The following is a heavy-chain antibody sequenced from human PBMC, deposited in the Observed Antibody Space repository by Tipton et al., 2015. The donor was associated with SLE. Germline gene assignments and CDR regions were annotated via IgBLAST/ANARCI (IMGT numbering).Heavy chain of an antibody. V-gene: IGHV1-18*01. J-gene: IGHJ6*02. Sequence: QSGPEVKKPGASVKVSCKASGYTFTSSGISWVRQAPGQGLEWMGWISAYNGNTNYAQKFQGRISMTRDTSTSTVYMELSSLRSEDTAVYYCARDLDVVLEPAALGMDVWGQGTTVTVSS. CDR3: ARDLDVVLEPAALGMDV. CDR2: ISAYNGNT. CDR1: GYTFTSSG. D-gene: IGHD2-2*01.